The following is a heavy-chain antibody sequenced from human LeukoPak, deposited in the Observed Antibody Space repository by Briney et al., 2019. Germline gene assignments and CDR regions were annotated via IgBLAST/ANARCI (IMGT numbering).Heavy chain of an antibody. Sequence: NPSETLSLTCTVSGGSISTSYWSWLRQSPGKGLEWIGYIYYSGSTNYNPSLKSRVTISVDTSKNQFSLKLSSVTAADTAVYYCASLTTAEAFDIWGQGTMVTVSS. CDR1: GGSISTSY. J-gene: IGHJ3*02. V-gene: IGHV4-59*01. CDR2: IYYSGST. CDR3: ASLTTAEAFDI. D-gene: IGHD3-22*01.